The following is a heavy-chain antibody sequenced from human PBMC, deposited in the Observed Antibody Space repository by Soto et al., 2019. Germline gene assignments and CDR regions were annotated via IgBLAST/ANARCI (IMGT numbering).Heavy chain of an antibody. CDR3: ARDPTGGGGPDY. CDR2: IYHSGST. Sequence: QVQLQESGPGLVKPSQTLSLTCTVSGGSISSGNYYWNWIRQHPGKGLEWLGYIYHSGSTYYNPTVKSRVTRSVDTSKNQFALKLSSVTAADTAVYYCARDPTGGGGPDYWGQGTLVTVSS. CDR1: GGSISSGNYY. V-gene: IGHV4-31*03. D-gene: IGHD2-8*02. J-gene: IGHJ4*02.